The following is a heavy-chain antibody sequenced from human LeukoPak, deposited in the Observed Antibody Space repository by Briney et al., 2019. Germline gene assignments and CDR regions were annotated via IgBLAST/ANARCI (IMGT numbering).Heavy chain of an antibody. CDR2: INHSGST. CDR1: GGSFSGYY. Sequence: SETLSLTCSVYGGSFSGYYWSWIRQPPGKGLEWIGEINHSGSTNYNPSLTSRVTISVDTSKNQFSLTLSSVPAADTAVYYCARGRGDYVWGSYRPKTYFDYWGQGTLVTVSS. J-gene: IGHJ4*02. CDR3: ARGRGDYVWGSYRPKTYFDY. D-gene: IGHD3-16*02. V-gene: IGHV4-34*01.